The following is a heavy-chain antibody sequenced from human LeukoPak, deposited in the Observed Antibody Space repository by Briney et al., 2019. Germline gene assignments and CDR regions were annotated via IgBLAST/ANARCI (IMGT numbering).Heavy chain of an antibody. D-gene: IGHD6-13*01. V-gene: IGHV3-48*03. CDR3: ARGGRGAAAGTALFDY. J-gene: IGHJ4*02. CDR2: ISNSGSSK. CDR1: GFTFSSCE. Sequence: GGSLRLSCAASGFTFSSCEMNWVRQAPGKGLEWLSYISNSGSSKYYADSVRGRFTISRDNAKNSLYLQMNSLRTEDTAVYYCARGGRGAAAGTALFDYWGQGTLVTVSS.